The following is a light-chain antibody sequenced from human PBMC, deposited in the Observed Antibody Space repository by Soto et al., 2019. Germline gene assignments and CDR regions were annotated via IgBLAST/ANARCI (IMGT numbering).Light chain of an antibody. CDR2: LTS. Sequence: EIVLTQSPATLSSFPGERATLSCRASQTVNSRLAWNQHKPGQAPRLLIYLTSNRATGIPARFSGSGSGTDFTLTISSLEPEDFAVYYCHQRQSWPRTFGQGTKVEIK. V-gene: IGKV3-11*01. J-gene: IGKJ1*01. CDR3: HQRQSWPRT. CDR1: QTVNSR.